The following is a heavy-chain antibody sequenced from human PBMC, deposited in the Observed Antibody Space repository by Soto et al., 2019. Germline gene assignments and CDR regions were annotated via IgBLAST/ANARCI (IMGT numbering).Heavy chain of an antibody. J-gene: IGHJ4*02. CDR1: GFMFSRYS. CDR2: ISSSSGTK. Sequence: EVQLVESGGGLVQPGGSLRLSCAASGFMFSRYSMNWVRQAPGKGLEWVSYISSSSGTKNYADSVRGRFTISRDNAKNSLILQMNSLRDEDTAVYYCARDISSWASDYWGQGTLVTVSS. D-gene: IGHD6-13*01. V-gene: IGHV3-48*02. CDR3: ARDISSWASDY.